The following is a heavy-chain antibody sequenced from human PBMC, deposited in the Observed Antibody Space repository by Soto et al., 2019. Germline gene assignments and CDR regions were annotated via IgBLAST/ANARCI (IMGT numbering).Heavy chain of an antibody. CDR3: ARDNWVGWDN. V-gene: IGHV3-7*01. CDR2: IKTDGTEK. CDR1: GFSFSSHW. D-gene: IGHD3-10*01. J-gene: IGHJ4*02. Sequence: EVQLVESGGDLVQPGGSLRLSCAASGFSFSSHWMSWVRQAPGKGPERLANIKTDGTEKYYVGAVKGRFTISRDNAKNLLYLQMNSLRDEDTAVYDCARDNWVGWDNWGQGTPVTVSS.